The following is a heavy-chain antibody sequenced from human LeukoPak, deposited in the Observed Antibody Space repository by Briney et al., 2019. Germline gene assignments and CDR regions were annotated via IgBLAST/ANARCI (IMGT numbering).Heavy chain of an antibody. J-gene: IGHJ4*02. CDR1: GGSISSYY. CDR3: ARAGSGGGYFDY. V-gene: IGHV4-59*01. D-gene: IGHD2-15*01. CDR2: IYYSGST. Sequence: SETLSLTCTVSGGSISSYYWSWIRQPPGKGLEWIGYIYYSGSTNYNPSLKSRVTISVDTSKNQFSLKLSSVTAADTAVYYCARAGSGGGYFDYWAREPWSPCHQ.